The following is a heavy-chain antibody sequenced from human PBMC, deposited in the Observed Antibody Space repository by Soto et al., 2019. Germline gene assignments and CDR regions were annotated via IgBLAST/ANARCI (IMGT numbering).Heavy chain of an antibody. D-gene: IGHD3-3*01. CDR1: GGSVSSGSYY. J-gene: IGHJ5*02. CDR3: ARVHRVEITIFGVVISNLNWFDP. Sequence: LSLTCTVSGGSVSSGSYYWSWIRQPPGKGLEWIGYIYYSGSTNYNPSLKSRVTISVDTSKNQFSLKLSSVTAADTAVYYCARVHRVEITIFGVVISNLNWFDPWGQGTLVTVS. V-gene: IGHV4-61*01. CDR2: IYYSGST.